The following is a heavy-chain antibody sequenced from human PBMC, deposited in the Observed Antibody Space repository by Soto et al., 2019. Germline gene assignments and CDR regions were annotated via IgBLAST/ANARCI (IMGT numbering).Heavy chain of an antibody. CDR2: ISGSGDSP. V-gene: IGHV3-23*01. D-gene: IGHD3-16*02. CDR3: AKDRVGDDYIWGSYRPSDAFDI. Sequence: GGSLRLSCAPSGFTFSSYAMSWVRQAPGKGLEWVSTISGSGDSPNYADSAKGRFTISRDNSDNTLCLHMDNLRAEDTAVYYCAKDRVGDDYIWGSYRPSDAFDIWGQGTMVTVSS. CDR1: GFTFSSYA. J-gene: IGHJ3*02.